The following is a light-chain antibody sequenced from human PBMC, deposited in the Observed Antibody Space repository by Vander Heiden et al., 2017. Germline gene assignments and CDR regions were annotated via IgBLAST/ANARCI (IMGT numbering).Light chain of an antibody. CDR1: SSDIGGHHY. CDR2: DVR. CDR3: CSYTSSSTLYV. Sequence: QSALTQPASVSGSPGQSITIPCTGSSSDIGGHHYVSWSQQRPGKAPKLMIHDVRARPSGFSNRFSGSKSGNTASLTISGLQAEDEADYYCCSYTSSSTLYVFGTGTKVTVL. J-gene: IGLJ1*01. V-gene: IGLV2-14*03.